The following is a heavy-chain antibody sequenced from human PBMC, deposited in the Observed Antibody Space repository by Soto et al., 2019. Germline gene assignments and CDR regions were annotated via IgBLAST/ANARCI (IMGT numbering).Heavy chain of an antibody. CDR2: LYWDDTR. J-gene: IGHJ6*04. V-gene: IGHV2-5*02. D-gene: IGHD1-1*01. Sequence: QITLEESRPTLVNPTQTLTLTCSFSGFSLYTRGVGVGWIRQPPGKALEWLALLYWDDTRRYNPSLKNSLTIAQDTSENQVVLTKTNMDPVDTGTYFCAHYTTDTYFDVWGKGTTVTVSS. CDR1: GFSLYTRGVG. CDR3: AHYTTDTYFDV.